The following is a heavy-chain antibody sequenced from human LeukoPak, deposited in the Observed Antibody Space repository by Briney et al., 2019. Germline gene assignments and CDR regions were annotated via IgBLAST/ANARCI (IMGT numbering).Heavy chain of an antibody. CDR2: IYYSGST. CDR3: ARDSGNYSYLDY. D-gene: IGHD1-26*01. Sequence: PSETLSLTCTVSGGSISSYYWSWIRQPPGKGLEWIGYIYYSGSTNYNPSLKSRVTISVDTSKNQFSLKLSSVTAADTAVYYCARDSGNYSYLDYWGQGTLVTVSS. J-gene: IGHJ4*02. CDR1: GGSISSYY. V-gene: IGHV4-59*01.